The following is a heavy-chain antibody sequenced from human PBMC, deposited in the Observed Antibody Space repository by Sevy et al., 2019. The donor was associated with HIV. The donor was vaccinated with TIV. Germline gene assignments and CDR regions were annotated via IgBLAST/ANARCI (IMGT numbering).Heavy chain of an antibody. CDR3: ARDGGGFAFIDY. CDR2: ISYDGSNK. Sequence: GGSLRLSCAASGFTFSSYAMHWVRQAPGKGLEWVAVISYDGSNKYYADSVKGRFTISRDNSKNTLYLQMNSLGAEDTAVYYCARDGGGFAFIDYGGQGTLVTVSS. D-gene: IGHD3-16*01. V-gene: IGHV3-30-3*01. J-gene: IGHJ4*02. CDR1: GFTFSSYA.